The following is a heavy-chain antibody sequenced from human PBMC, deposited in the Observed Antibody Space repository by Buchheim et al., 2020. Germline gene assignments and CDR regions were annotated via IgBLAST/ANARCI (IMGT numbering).Heavy chain of an antibody. CDR1: GGSISSGSYY. V-gene: IGHV4-61*02. CDR2: IYTSGST. D-gene: IGHD6-13*01. Sequence: QVQLQESGPGLVKPSQTLSLTCTVSGGSISSGSYYWSWIRQPAGKGLEWIGRIYTSGSTNYNPSLKSRVTISVDTSTNQFSLKLSSVTAADTAVYYCARAPDSSSWKYYYYGMDVWGQGTT. J-gene: IGHJ6*02. CDR3: ARAPDSSSWKYYYYGMDV.